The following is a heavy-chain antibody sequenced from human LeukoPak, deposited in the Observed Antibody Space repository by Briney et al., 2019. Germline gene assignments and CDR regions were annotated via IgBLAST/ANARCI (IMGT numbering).Heavy chain of an antibody. Sequence: GASVKVSCKASGYTFTSYDINWVRQATGQGLEWMGWMNPNSGNTGYAQKFQGRVTMTRNTSISTAYMELSSLRSEDTAVYYCARGRRARILYVWGSYNNWLDPWGQGTLVTVSS. CDR3: ARGRRARILYVWGSYNNWLDP. J-gene: IGHJ5*02. D-gene: IGHD3-16*01. V-gene: IGHV1-8*01. CDR2: MNPNSGNT. CDR1: GYTFTSYD.